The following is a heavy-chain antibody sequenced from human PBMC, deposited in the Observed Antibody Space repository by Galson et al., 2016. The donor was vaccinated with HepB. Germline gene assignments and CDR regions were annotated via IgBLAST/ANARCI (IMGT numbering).Heavy chain of an antibody. CDR3: AKISPVGYNSGWGGSFDI. CDR2: IYSGGTT. Sequence: SLRLSCAASGFTVSSNYMSWVRQAPGKGLEWVSVIYSGGTTYYADSVKGWFTISRDNSKNTLYLQMNSLRAEDAAVYYCAKISPVGYNSGWGGSFDIWGRGTMVTVSS. D-gene: IGHD6-19*01. V-gene: IGHV3-53*01. J-gene: IGHJ3*02. CDR1: GFTVSSNY.